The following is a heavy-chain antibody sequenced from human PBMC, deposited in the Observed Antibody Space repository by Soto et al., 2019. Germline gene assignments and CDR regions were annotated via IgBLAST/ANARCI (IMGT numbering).Heavy chain of an antibody. CDR1: GYTFTSYG. J-gene: IGHJ4*02. D-gene: IGHD3-16*01. Sequence: QVQLVQSGAEVKKPGASVKVSCKASGYTFTSYGISWVRQAPGQGLEWMGWISAYNGNTNYAQKLQGRVTMTTDTPTSTAYREGRSLSADDTALYYGARGGGAGGDTDYWGQGTLVTVSS. V-gene: IGHV1-18*04. CDR2: ISAYNGNT. CDR3: ARGGGAGGDTDY.